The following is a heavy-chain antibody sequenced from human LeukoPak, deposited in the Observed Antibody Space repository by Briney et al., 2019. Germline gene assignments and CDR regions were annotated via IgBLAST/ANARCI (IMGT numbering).Heavy chain of an antibody. J-gene: IGHJ4*02. V-gene: IGHV1-2*02. CDR2: INPNSGGK. CDR3: ARSGAYGSGSYLSY. CDR1: GYTFTCYD. Sequence: ASVKVSCKASGYTFTCYDMHWVRQAPGQGLEWMGWINPNSGGKNYAQKFQGRVTMTRDKSISTAYMELGRLRSDDTAVYYCARSGAYGSGSYLSYWGQGTLVTVSS. D-gene: IGHD3-10*01.